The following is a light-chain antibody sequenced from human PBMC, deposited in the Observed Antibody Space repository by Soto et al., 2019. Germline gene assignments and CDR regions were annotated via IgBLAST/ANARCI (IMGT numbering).Light chain of an antibody. J-gene: IGLJ1*01. Sequence: QSALTQPASVSGSPGQSITISCTGTSSDVGAYNYVSWYQQHPGKVPKLMIYDVSDRPSGVSNRFSGSKSGNTASLTISGPQAEDEDDYYCSSFTRSNSYVFGTGTKVTVL. V-gene: IGLV2-14*03. CDR3: SSFTRSNSYV. CDR1: SSDVGAYNY. CDR2: DVS.